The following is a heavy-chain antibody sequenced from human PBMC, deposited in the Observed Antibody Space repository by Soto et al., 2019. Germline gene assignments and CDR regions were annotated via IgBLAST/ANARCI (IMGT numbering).Heavy chain of an antibody. CDR1: GGPVSSSNW. J-gene: IGHJ3*02. CDR2: IYHSGIT. Sequence: QVHLQESGPGLVKPSGTLSLTCAVSGGPVSSSNWWSWVRQPPGKGLEWIGNIYHSGITNYTPSLKSRGTISIDKAENQFFLKVNSVTAADTAVYYCARVFRGEHLDPYDAFDIWGQGALVTVS. CDR3: ARVFRGEHLDPYDAFDI. V-gene: IGHV4-4*02. D-gene: IGHD3-10*01.